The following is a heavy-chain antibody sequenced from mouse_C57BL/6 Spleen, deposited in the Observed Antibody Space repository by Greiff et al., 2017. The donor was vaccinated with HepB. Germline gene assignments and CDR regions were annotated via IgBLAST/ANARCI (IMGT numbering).Heavy chain of an antibody. D-gene: IGHD2-12*01. CDR1: GFTFSSYG. CDR2: ISSGGSYT. V-gene: IGHV5-6*01. Sequence: EVQLQESGGDLVKPGGSLKLSCAASGFTFSSYGMSWVRQTPDKRLEWVATISSGGSYTYYPDSVKGRFTISRDNAKNTLYLQMSSLKSEDTAMYYCARQDRGNYKGYFDYWGQGTTLTVSS. CDR3: ARQDRGNYKGYFDY. J-gene: IGHJ2*01.